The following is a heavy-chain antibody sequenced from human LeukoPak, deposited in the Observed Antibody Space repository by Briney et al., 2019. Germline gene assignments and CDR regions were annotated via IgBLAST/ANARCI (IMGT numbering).Heavy chain of an antibody. CDR1: GGSFSGYY. CDR3: ARGHEGVVVAATNWFDP. Sequence: SETLSLTCAVYGGSFSGYYWSWIRQPPGKELEWIGEINHSGSTNYNPSLKSRVTISVDTPKNQFSLKLSSVTAADTAVYYCARGHEGVVVAATNWFDPWGQGTLVTVSS. J-gene: IGHJ5*02. CDR2: INHSGST. V-gene: IGHV4-34*01. D-gene: IGHD2-15*01.